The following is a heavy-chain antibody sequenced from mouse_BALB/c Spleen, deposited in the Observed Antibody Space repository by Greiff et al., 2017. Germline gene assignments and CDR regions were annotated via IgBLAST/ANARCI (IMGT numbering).Heavy chain of an antibody. V-gene: IGHV2-2*02. J-gene: IGHJ3*01. CDR1: GFSLTSYG. Sequence: VQLQQSGPGLVQPSQSLSITCTVSGFSLTSYGVHWVRQSPGKGLEWLGVIWSGGSTDYNAAFISRLSISKDNSKSQVFFKMNSLQANDTAIYYCARNDGYYRFAYWGQGTLVTVSA. CDR3: ARNDGYYRFAY. D-gene: IGHD2-3*01. CDR2: IWSGGST.